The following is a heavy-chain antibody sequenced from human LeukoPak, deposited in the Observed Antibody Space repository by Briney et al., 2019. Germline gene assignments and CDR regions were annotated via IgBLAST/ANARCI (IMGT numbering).Heavy chain of an antibody. CDR1: GCSFTSYW. D-gene: IGHD2-2*01. Sequence: PGESLKISCKGSGCSFTSYWIGWVRQMPGKGLEWMGIIYPGDSDTRYSPSFQGQVIISADKSISTAYLQWSSLKASDTAMYYCARQQGYCTSSSCYGHFDPWGQGTLVTVSS. J-gene: IGHJ5*02. CDR2: IYPGDSDT. V-gene: IGHV5-51*01. CDR3: ARQQGYCTSSSCYGHFDP.